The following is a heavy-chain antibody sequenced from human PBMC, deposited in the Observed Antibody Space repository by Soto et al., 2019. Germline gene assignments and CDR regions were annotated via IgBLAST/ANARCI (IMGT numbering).Heavy chain of an antibody. J-gene: IGHJ4*02. CDR1: GFTFTTRA. D-gene: IGHD3-10*01. V-gene: IGHV3-23*01. CDR2: ISGSGGTT. Sequence: HRGVLRLSCAASGFTFTTRAMSWVRQAPGKGLQWVSGISGSGGTTYYADSVKGRLTISRDNSKNMLYLQMNSLRDDDTAVYYCATGTQNFDYWGRGTRVTVSS. CDR3: ATGTQNFDY.